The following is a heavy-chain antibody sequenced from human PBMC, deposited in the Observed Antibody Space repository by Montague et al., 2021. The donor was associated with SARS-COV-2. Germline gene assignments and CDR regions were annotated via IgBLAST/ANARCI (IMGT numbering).Heavy chain of an antibody. CDR3: ARREYSYGWGD. Sequence: SETLSLTCTVTGGPISSSSYYWGWIRQSPGKGLEWIASVYYSGNTYYXPSLKSRLTLSVDTSKNQFSLKLNSVTATDTALYYCARREYSYGWGDWGQGTLVTVSS. D-gene: IGHD5-18*01. J-gene: IGHJ1*01. V-gene: IGHV4-39*01. CDR2: VYYSGNT. CDR1: GGPISSSSYY.